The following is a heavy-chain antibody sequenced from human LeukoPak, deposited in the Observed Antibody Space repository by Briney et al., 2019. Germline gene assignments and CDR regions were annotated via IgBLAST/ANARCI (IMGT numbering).Heavy chain of an antibody. CDR2: IYYSGST. D-gene: IGHD4-11*01. CDR3: AREGGLQHHFDY. CDR1: GSSISNSNYY. Sequence: PSETLSLTCTVSGSSISNSNYYWGWIRQPPGKGLEWIGNIYYSGSTYYNPSLRSRVTISVDTSKNQFSLKLSSVTAADTAVYYCAREGGLQHHFDYWGQGTLVTVSS. V-gene: IGHV4-39*07. J-gene: IGHJ4*02.